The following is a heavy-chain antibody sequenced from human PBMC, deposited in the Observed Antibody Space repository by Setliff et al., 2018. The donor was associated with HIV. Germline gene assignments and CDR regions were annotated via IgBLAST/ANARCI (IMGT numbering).Heavy chain of an antibody. CDR2: IKRKSDGGTT. CDR1: GLKLSFSFAW. V-gene: IGHV3-15*01. CDR3: TTEDPWLRFGH. J-gene: IGHJ5*02. D-gene: IGHD5-12*01. Sequence: GGSLRLSCTASGLKLSFSFAWLSWVRQVPGKGLEWVGRIKRKSDGGTTDYAAPVKGRFTISRDDSKTTLYLQMNSLKTEDTAVYYCTTEDPWLRFGHWGQGTLVTVSS.